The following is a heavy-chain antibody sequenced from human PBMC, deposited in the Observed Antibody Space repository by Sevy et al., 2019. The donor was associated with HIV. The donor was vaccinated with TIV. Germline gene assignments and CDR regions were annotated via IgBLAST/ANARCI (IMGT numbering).Heavy chain of an antibody. CDR2: IYYSGST. V-gene: IGHV4-59*01. CDR3: ARTPVIMITSGGVIALRQFDF. D-gene: IGHD3-16*02. CDR1: GGSISGYY. Sequence: ETLSLTCTVSGGSISGYYWSWIRQPPGKGLEWIGYIYYSGSTNYNPSLKNRVTMSVDTSKNQFSLKMSSVTAADTAVYYCARTPVIMITSGGVIALRQFDFWGQGTLVTVSS. J-gene: IGHJ4*02.